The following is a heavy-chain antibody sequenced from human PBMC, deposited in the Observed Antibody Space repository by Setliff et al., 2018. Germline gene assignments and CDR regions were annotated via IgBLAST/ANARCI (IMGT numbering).Heavy chain of an antibody. Sequence: GESLKISCQASGYSFLIYWIGWVRQMPGKGLEWMGIIYPGDSDTRYSPSFQGQVTISADKSISTAYLQWSSLKASDTAMYYCARGRRYDSSGVDYWGQGTLVTSPQ. J-gene: IGHJ4*02. CDR1: GYSFLIYW. CDR3: ARGRRYDSSGVDY. D-gene: IGHD3-22*01. V-gene: IGHV5-51*01. CDR2: IYPGDSDT.